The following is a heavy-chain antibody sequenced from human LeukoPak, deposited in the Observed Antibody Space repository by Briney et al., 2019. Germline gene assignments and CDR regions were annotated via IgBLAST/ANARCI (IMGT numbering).Heavy chain of an antibody. Sequence: ASVKVSCKASGYTFTSYGISWVRQAPGQGLEWMGWISAYNGNTNYAQKLQGRVTMTTDTSTSTAYMELRSLRSDDTAVYYCARIPTYDSSGYYYENDDYWGQGTLVTVSS. CDR1: GYTFTSYG. J-gene: IGHJ4*02. D-gene: IGHD3-22*01. CDR3: ARIPTYDSSGYYYENDDY. CDR2: ISAYNGNT. V-gene: IGHV1-18*01.